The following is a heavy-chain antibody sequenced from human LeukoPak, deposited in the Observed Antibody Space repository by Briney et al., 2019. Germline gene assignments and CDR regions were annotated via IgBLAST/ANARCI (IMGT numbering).Heavy chain of an antibody. CDR2: INHSGST. D-gene: IGHD2-21*01. V-gene: IGHV4-34*01. CDR3: ARGFRLDS. J-gene: IGHJ4*02. CDR1: GGSFSGYY. Sequence: SETLSLTCAVYGGSFSGYYWSWIRQPPGKGLEWIGEINHSGSTNYNPSLKSRVTISVDTSKNQFSLKLSSVTAADTAVHYCARGFRLDSWGQGTLVTVSS.